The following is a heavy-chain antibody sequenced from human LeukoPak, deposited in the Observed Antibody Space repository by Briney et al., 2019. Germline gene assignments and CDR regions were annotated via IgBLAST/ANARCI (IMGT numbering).Heavy chain of an antibody. J-gene: IGHJ2*01. CDR1: GFTFSSYE. V-gene: IGHV3-48*03. CDR2: ISLSGTTI. Sequence: GSLRLSCAASGFTFSSYEMNWVRQAPGKGLEWVSYISLSGTTIYYADSVKGRFTISRDNAKNSLYLQMNSLRAEDTAVYHCAKDLSLLRWLRGFDLWGRGTLVTVSS. CDR3: AKDLSLLRWLRGFDL. D-gene: IGHD5-24*01.